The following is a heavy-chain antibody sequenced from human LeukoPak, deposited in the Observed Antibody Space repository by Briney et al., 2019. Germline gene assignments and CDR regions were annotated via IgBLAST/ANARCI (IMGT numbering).Heavy chain of an antibody. CDR3: ARDFSSSGIGEFDY. J-gene: IGHJ4*02. V-gene: IGHV3-21*01. Sequence: PGGSLRLSCAASGFTFSSYSMNWVRQAPGKGLEWVSSISSSSSYIYYADSVKGRFTISRDNAKNSLYLQMNSLRAEDTAVYYCARDFSSSGIGEFDYWGQGTLVTVSS. D-gene: IGHD3-10*01. CDR1: GFTFSSYS. CDR2: ISSSSSYI.